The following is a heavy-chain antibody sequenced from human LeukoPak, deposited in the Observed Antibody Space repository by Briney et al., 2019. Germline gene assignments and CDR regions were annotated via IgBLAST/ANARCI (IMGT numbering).Heavy chain of an antibody. V-gene: IGHV1-2*02. D-gene: IGHD5-24*01. CDR1: GYTFTGYY. CDR3: AREGDGYNYFDY. Sequence: ASVKVSCKASGYTFTGYYMHWVRQAPGQGLEWMGWINPNSGGTIYAQKFQGRVTMTRDTSISTAYMELSSLRSDDTAVYYCAREGDGYNYFDYWGQGTLVTVSS. J-gene: IGHJ4*02. CDR2: INPNSGGT.